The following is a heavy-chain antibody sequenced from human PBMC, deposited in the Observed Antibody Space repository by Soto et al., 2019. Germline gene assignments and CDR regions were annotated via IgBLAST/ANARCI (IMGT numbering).Heavy chain of an antibody. V-gene: IGHV1-8*01. D-gene: IGHD1-26*01. J-gene: IGHJ3*02. CDR1: GYTFTSYD. CDR2: MNPNSGNT. Sequence: ASVKVSCKASGYTFTSYDINWVRQATGQGLEWMGWMNPNSGNTGYAQKFQGRVTMTRNTSISTAYMELSSLRSEDTAVYYCAREGIMGVISAFDIWGQGTMVTVSS. CDR3: AREGIMGVISAFDI.